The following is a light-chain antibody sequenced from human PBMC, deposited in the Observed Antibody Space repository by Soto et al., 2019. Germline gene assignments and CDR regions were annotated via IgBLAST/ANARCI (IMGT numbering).Light chain of an antibody. CDR3: QQYGSSGT. V-gene: IGKV3-20*01. CDR2: DAS. J-gene: IGKJ1*01. CDR1: QSVSRSD. Sequence: EIVLTQSPGTLSLSPGERATLSCRASQSVSRSDLAWYQQKPGQAPRLLIYDASIRATGIPDRFSGSGSGTDFTLTISRLEPEDFAVYYCQQYGSSGTFGQGTKVEIK.